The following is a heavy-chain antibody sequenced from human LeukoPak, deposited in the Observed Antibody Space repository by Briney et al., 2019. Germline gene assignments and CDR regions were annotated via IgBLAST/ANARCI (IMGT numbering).Heavy chain of an antibody. Sequence: GGSLRLSCAASGFTFSSYAMSWVRQAPGKGLEWVSAISGSGGSTYYADSVKGWFTISRDNSKNTLYLQMNSLRAEDTAVYYCARASLYCTNGVCYSWAFDIWGQGTMVTVSS. D-gene: IGHD2-8*01. V-gene: IGHV3-23*01. CDR2: ISGSGGST. CDR3: ARASLYCTNGVCYSWAFDI. CDR1: GFTFSSYA. J-gene: IGHJ3*02.